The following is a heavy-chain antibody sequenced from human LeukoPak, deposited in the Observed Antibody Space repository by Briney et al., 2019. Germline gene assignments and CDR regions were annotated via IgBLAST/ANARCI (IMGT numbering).Heavy chain of an antibody. V-gene: IGHV4-39*01. J-gene: IGHJ4*02. Sequence: SETLSLTCTVSGGSISSSSYYWDWIRQPPGKGLEWIGTIYYSGDTYYNPSLKSRVTISVDTSKNQFSLKLSSVTAADTAVYSCARRVCSGGSCPFDYCGQGTLVTVSS. CDR3: ARRVCSGGSCPFDY. CDR1: GGSISSSSYY. CDR2: IYYSGDT. D-gene: IGHD2-15*01.